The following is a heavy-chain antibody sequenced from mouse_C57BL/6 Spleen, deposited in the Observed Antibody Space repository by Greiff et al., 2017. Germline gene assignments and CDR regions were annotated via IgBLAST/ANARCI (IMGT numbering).Heavy chain of an antibody. D-gene: IGHD2-5*01. Sequence: QVTLKESGPGILQPSQTLSLTCSFSGFSLSTFGMGVGWIRQPSGKGLEWLAHIWWDDDTYYNPALKSRLTISKDTSKNQVFLKIANVDTADTATYYCARIKGDSKGDYYAMDYGGQGTSVTVSS. J-gene: IGHJ4*01. CDR2: IWWDDDT. CDR1: GFSLSTFGMG. CDR3: ARIKGDSKGDYYAMDY. V-gene: IGHV8-8*01.